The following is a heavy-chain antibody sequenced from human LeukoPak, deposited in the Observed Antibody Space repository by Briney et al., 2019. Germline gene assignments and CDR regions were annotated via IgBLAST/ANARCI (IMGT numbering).Heavy chain of an antibody. Sequence: SETLSLTCAVYGGSFSGYYWSWIRQPPGKGLERIGEINHSGSTNYNPSLKSRVTISVDTSKNQFSLKLSSVTAADTAVYYCARGGTDIVVVPAAIPVRYNWFDPWGQGTLVTVSS. J-gene: IGHJ5*02. V-gene: IGHV4-34*01. CDR1: GGSFSGYY. CDR3: ARGGTDIVVVPAAIPVRYNWFDP. D-gene: IGHD2-2*02. CDR2: INHSGST.